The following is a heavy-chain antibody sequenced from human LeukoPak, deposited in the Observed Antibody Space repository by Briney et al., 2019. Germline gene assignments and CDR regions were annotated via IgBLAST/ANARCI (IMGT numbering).Heavy chain of an antibody. CDR1: GYIFNTYW. CDR3: ARHGVGSSWFGFGF. Sequence: GESLKISCQASGYIFNTYWIGWVRQMPGKGLEWMGIINPGDSDPRYSPSFQGRATISADRSISTAYLQWSSLKASDTAMYYCARHGVGSSWFGFGFWGQGTLVTVSS. CDR2: INPGDSDP. V-gene: IGHV5-51*01. D-gene: IGHD6-13*01. J-gene: IGHJ4*02.